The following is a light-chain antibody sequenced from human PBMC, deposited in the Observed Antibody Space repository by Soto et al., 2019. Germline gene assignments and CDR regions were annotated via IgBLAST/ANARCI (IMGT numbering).Light chain of an antibody. CDR1: QSVSSSY. V-gene: IGKV3-20*01. CDR2: GAS. J-gene: IGKJ1*01. Sequence: EIVCTQSPGTLSLSPGERATLSCRASQSVSSSYLAWYQQKPGQAPRLLIYGASSRATGIPDRFSGSGSGTDFTLTISTLEPEDFAVYYCQQYGSSPWTVGQGTKGDIK. CDR3: QQYGSSPWT.